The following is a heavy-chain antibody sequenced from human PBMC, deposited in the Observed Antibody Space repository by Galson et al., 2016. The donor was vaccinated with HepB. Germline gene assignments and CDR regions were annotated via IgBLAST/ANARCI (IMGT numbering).Heavy chain of an antibody. CDR2: INPRDGTT. CDR3: ARIFGGGNSYYYYGMDV. J-gene: IGHJ6*02. Sequence: SVKVSCKASGYTFSTYNIHWVRQAPGQGLEWVGEINPRDGTTTSAQKFQGRLTMTMDTSTTTVYMELSSLRSEDTAVYYCARIFGGGNSYYYYGMDVWGQGTTVTVSS. CDR1: GYTFSTYN. D-gene: IGHD3-16*01. V-gene: IGHV1-46*01.